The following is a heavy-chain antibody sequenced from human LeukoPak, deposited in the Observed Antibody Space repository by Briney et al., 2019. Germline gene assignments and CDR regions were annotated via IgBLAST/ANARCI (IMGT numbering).Heavy chain of an antibody. CDR3: ARSPALSEGMDV. V-gene: IGHV3-64*01. D-gene: IGHD3-16*02. Sequence: PGGSLRLSCAASGFTFSSYAMHWVRQAPGKGLEYVSAISSNGGSTYYANSVKGRFTISRDNSKSTLYLQMGSLRAEDMAVHYCARSPALSEGMDVWGQGTTVTVSS. CDR1: GFTFSSYA. J-gene: IGHJ6*02. CDR2: ISSNGGST.